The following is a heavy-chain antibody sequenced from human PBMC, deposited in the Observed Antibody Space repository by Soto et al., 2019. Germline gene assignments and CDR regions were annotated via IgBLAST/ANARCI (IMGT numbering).Heavy chain of an antibody. CDR3: ARGRALRPFGHGPLVF. V-gene: IGHV4-30-2*01. J-gene: IGHJ4*02. CDR2: IHVTGYT. Sequence: QLQLQESGSGLVNPSQTLSLTCTVSGASITSGSYSWSWIRQAPGKGLEWIGNIHVTGYTAFTPSLKRRVTMSVDTSKNQFSLNVNSVTASVTAVYFWARGRALRPFGHGPLVFWGQGTLDTVTS. CDR1: GASITSGSYS. D-gene: IGHD3-16*01.